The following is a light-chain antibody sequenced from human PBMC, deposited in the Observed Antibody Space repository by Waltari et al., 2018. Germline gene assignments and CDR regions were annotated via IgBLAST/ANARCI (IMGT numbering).Light chain of an antibody. J-gene: IGLJ2*01. Sequence: QSALTQPASVSGSPGQSITISCAGSRSDVGTYDLVSWYQQHPGKAPKLILYEVTKRPPGVPDRSSVSKSGNTASLTISGLQAADEADYYCCSCAGVTPYVLFGGGTKVTVL. CDR2: EVT. CDR1: RSDVGTYDL. V-gene: IGLV2-23*02. CDR3: CSCAGVTPYVL.